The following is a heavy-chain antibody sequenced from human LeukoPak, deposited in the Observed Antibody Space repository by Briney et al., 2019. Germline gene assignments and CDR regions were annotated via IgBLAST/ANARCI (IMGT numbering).Heavy chain of an antibody. D-gene: IGHD3-16*01. J-gene: IGHJ4*02. V-gene: IGHV3-64*01. Sequence: GGSLRLSCVASGFTFSAYGMHWVRQGPGKGLEYVSAINTNGGSTYYANSVKGRFTISRDNSRSTLYLQMGSLRTEDMAVYYCAREGSYGESDYWGQGTLVTVSS. CDR3: AREGSYGESDY. CDR1: GFTFSAYG. CDR2: INTNGGST.